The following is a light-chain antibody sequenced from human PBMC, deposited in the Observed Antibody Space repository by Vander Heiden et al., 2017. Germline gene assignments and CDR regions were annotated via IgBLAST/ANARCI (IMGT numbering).Light chain of an antibody. J-gene: IGKJ4*01. CDR2: WAS. CDR1: QSILYSSNNKNY. CDR3: QQYYSTPLT. V-gene: IGKV4-1*01. Sequence: DIVMTQSPDSLVVSLGESAPINCKSSQSILYSSNNKNYLAWYQQKPGQHPKLLIYWASTRESGVPDRFSGSGSGTDFTLTISSLQAEDVAVYYCQQYYSTPLTFGGGTKVEIK.